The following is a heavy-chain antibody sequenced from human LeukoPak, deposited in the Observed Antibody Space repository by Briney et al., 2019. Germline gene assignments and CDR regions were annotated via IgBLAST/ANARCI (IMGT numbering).Heavy chain of an antibody. CDR2: INPNSGGT. CDR1: GYTFTGYY. Sequence: GASVKVSCKASGYTFTGYYMHWVRQAPGQGLGWMGWINPNSGGTNYAQKFQGRVTMTRDTSISTAYMELSRLRSDDTAVYYCARDGTSSWYSGLVPFWGQGTLVTVSS. D-gene: IGHD6-13*01. V-gene: IGHV1-2*02. J-gene: IGHJ4*02. CDR3: ARDGTSSWYSGLVPF.